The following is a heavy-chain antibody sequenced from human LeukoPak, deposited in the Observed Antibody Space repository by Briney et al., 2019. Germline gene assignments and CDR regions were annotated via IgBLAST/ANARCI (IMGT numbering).Heavy chain of an antibody. CDR1: GFTFSSYA. D-gene: IGHD2-2*01. J-gene: IGHJ4*02. CDR2: ISGSGGST. Sequence: GGSLRLSCAASGFTFSSYAMSWVRQAPGKGLEWVSAISGSGGSTYYADSVKGRFTISRDNSKNTLYLQMNSLRAEDTAVYYCAKDGEEYNVVPAAIDFDYWGQGTLVTVSS. V-gene: IGHV3-23*01. CDR3: AKDGEEYNVVPAAIDFDY.